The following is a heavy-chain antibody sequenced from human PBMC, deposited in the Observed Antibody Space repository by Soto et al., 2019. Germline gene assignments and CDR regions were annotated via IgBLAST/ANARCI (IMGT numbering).Heavy chain of an antibody. CDR3: ATLSSGWHRGYYFDY. CDR1: GYTFTSYG. J-gene: IGHJ4*02. CDR2: ISAYNGNT. V-gene: IGHV1-18*01. Sequence: ASVKVSCKASGYTFTSYGISWVRQAPGQGLEWMGWISAYNGNTNYAQKLQGRVTMTTDTSTSTAYMELSSLRSEDTAVYYCATLSSGWHRGYYFDYWGQGTLVTVSS. D-gene: IGHD6-19*01.